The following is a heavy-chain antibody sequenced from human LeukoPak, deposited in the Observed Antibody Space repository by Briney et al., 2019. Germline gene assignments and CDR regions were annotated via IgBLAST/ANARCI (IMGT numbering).Heavy chain of an antibody. V-gene: IGHV3-74*01. D-gene: IGHD4-23*01. CDR1: GFTFSGYW. Sequence: GGSLRLSCAASGFTFSGYWMHWVRQAPGKGLVWVSRINSDGGSTSYADSVKGRLTISRDNAKNTLYLQMDSLRAEDTAVYFCAKDGGNYNFDYWGQGTLVTVSS. CDR3: AKDGGNYNFDY. CDR2: INSDGGST. J-gene: IGHJ4*02.